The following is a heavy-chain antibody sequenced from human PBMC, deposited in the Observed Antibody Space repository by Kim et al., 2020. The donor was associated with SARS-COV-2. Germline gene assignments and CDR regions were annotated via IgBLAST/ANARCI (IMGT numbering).Heavy chain of an antibody. Sequence: GGSLRLSCVGSGFTFSNYAMSWVRQLPGKGPEWVSDISGSGETTNYADSVTGRFTISRDNSKNTLYAHISSLRAEDTALYYCAKSDWAGTTTFFDSWGQGTLVTVSS. J-gene: IGHJ4*02. CDR3: AKSDWAGTTTFFDS. CDR2: ISGSGETT. D-gene: IGHD1-1*01. V-gene: IGHV3-23*01. CDR1: GFTFSNYA.